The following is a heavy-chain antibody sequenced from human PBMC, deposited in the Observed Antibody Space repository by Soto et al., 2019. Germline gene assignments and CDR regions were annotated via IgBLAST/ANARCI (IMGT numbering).Heavy chain of an antibody. Sequence: ASVKVSCKASGGTFSSYTISWVRQAPGQGLEWMGRIIPILGIANYAQKFQGRVTITADKSTSTAYMELSSLRSEDTAVYYCATLGYCSGGSCYTTRDAFDIWGQGTMVTVSS. D-gene: IGHD2-15*01. CDR2: IIPILGIA. CDR1: GGTFSSYT. J-gene: IGHJ3*02. V-gene: IGHV1-69*02. CDR3: ATLGYCSGGSCYTTRDAFDI.